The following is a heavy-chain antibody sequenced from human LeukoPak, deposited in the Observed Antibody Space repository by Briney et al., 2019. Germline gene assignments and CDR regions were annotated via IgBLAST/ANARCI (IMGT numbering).Heavy chain of an antibody. J-gene: IGHJ4*02. CDR2: IYYSGST. Sequence: TSETLSLTCTVSGGSISSGGYYWSWIRQHPGKGLEWIGYIYYSGSTYYNPSLKSRVTISVDTSKNQFSLKLSSVTAADTAVYYCARSPPKYYYGSGTLNDYWGQGTLVTVSS. V-gene: IGHV4-31*03. CDR1: GGSISSGGYY. D-gene: IGHD3-10*01. CDR3: ARSPPKYYYGSGTLNDY.